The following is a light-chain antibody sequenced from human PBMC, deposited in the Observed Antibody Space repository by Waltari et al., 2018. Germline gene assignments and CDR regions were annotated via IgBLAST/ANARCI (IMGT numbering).Light chain of an antibody. V-gene: IGLV1-47*01. J-gene: IGLJ1*01. CDR1: SSNIGSNY. Sequence: QSVLTQPPSSSSTPRQRVTISCSVSSSNIGSNYVYWSQQPPGTAPKLLIYRNNRRPSGVLDLFSGSKSDTSASLAISGLRSEDESEYYCGAWDDRLSGPNYVFGTGTKVTVL. CDR3: GAWDDRLSGPNYV. CDR2: RNN.